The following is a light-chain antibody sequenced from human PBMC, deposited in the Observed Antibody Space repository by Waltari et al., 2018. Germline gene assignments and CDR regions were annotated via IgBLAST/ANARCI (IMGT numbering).Light chain of an antibody. CDR1: RSDVGSYNF. CDR2: EGS. CDR3: CSYAGSGTWV. V-gene: IGLV2-23*01. Sequence: QSALTQPASVSGSPGQSITISCIGTRSDVGSYNFVSWYQQHPGKAPKFIIYEGSKRPSGGSDRFSGSKSGNTASLTISGLQAEDEADYYCCSYAGSGTWVFGGGTKLAVL. J-gene: IGLJ3*02.